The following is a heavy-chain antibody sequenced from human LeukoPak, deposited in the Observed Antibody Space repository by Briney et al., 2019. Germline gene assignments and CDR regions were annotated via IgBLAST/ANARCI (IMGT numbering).Heavy chain of an antibody. CDR2: ISGSGGST. J-gene: IGHJ5*02. CDR3: AKDHYSSGNWFDP. D-gene: IGHD6-19*01. Sequence: GGSLRLSCAASGFTFSSYAMSWVRQAPGQGLEWVSGISGSGGSTYYADSVGRFTISRDNSKSTLYLQVNSLRAEDTAVYYCAKDHYSSGNWFDPWGQGTLVTVSS. CDR1: GFTFSSYA. V-gene: IGHV3-23*01.